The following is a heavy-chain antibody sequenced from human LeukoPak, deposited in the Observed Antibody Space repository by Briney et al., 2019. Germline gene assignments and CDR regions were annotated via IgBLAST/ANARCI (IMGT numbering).Heavy chain of an antibody. CDR1: GFTFSSYG. V-gene: IGHV3-30*03. CDR2: ISYDGSNK. CDR3: AGDPDSDYYGSGANWFDP. J-gene: IGHJ5*02. Sequence: GGSLRLSCAASGFTFSSYGMHWVRQAPGKGLEWVAVISYDGSNKYYADSVKGRFTISRDNSKNTLFLQMNSLRAEDTAVYYCAGDPDSDYYGSGANWFDPWGQGTLVTVSS. D-gene: IGHD3-10*01.